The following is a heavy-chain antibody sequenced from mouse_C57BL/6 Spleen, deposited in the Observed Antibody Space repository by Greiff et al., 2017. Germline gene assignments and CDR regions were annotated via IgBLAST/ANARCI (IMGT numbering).Heavy chain of an antibody. D-gene: IGHD1-1*01. J-gene: IGHJ3*01. CDR2: IHPNSGST. CDR3: ARAYYYGSQFAY. CDR1: GYTFTSYW. V-gene: IGHV1-64*01. Sequence: QVQLQQPGAALVKPGASVKLSCKASGYTFTSYWMHWVKQRPGQGLEWIGLIHPNSGSTNYNEKFKSKATLTVDKSSSTAYMQLSSLTSEDSAVYYCARAYYYGSQFAYWGQGTLVTVSA.